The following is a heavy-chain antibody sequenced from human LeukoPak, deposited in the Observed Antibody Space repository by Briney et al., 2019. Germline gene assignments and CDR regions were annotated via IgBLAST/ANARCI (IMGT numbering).Heavy chain of an antibody. CDR1: GYSISSGYY. J-gene: IGHJ4*02. CDR2: IYYSGST. CDR3: ARQHGYSYGLFDY. Sequence: SETLSLTCTVSGYSISSGYYWGWIRQPPGKGLEWIGSIYYSGSTYYNPSLKSRVTISVDTSKNQFSLKLSSVTAADTAVYYCARQHGYSYGLFDYWGQGTLVTVSS. V-gene: IGHV4-38-2*02. D-gene: IGHD5-18*01.